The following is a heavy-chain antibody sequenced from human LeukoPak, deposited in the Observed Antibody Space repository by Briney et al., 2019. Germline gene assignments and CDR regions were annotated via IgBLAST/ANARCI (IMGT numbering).Heavy chain of an antibody. CDR1: GDSISTYY. J-gene: IGHJ5*02. CDR3: ARDTGPTNWFDP. V-gene: IGHV4-4*07. Sequence: SETLSLTCIVSGDSISTYYWSWIRQPAGKGLEWIGRVYPTGSTNYNPSLKSRVTMSVDTSNNQLSLRLTSVTAADTAVYYCARDTGPTNWFDPWGQGTLVTVSS. D-gene: IGHD4-17*01. CDR2: VYPTGST.